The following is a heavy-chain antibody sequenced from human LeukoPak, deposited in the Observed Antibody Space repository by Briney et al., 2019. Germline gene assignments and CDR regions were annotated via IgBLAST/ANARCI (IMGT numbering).Heavy chain of an antibody. V-gene: IGHV1-69*05. CDR1: GGTFSSCA. J-gene: IGHJ3*02. CDR3: ARGRDADAFDI. CDR2: IIPIFGTA. Sequence: ASVKVSCKASGGTFSSCAISWVRQAPGQGLEWMGGIIPIFGTANYAQKFQGRVTITTDESTSTAYMELSSLRSEDTAVYYCARGRDADAFDIWGQGTMVTVSS.